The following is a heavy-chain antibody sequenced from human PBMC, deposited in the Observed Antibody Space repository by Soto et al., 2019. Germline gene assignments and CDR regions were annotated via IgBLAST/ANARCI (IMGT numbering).Heavy chain of an antibody. CDR2: IGTAGDT. V-gene: IGHV3-13*01. J-gene: IGHJ6*03. D-gene: IGHD3-10*01. CDR1: GFTFSSYD. Sequence: GGSLRLSCAASGFTFSSYDMHWVRQATGKGLEWVSAIGTAGDTYYPGSVKGRFTISRENAKNSLYLQMNSLRAGDTAVYYCARAGSEEFFDYYGSGRTYYYYYMDVWGKGTTVTVSS. CDR3: ARAGSEEFFDYYGSGRTYYYYYMDV.